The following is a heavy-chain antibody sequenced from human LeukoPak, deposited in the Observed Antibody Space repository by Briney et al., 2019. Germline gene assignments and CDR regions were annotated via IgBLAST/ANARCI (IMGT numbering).Heavy chain of an antibody. CDR2: MKEDGSDK. CDR3: ARDRDWVTDY. Sequence: GGSLRLSCAASGFTFSNYWMSWVRQAPGXGLEWVATMKEDGSDKYYVDSVKGRFTVSRDNAKNSLYLQMNSLRAEDTAVYYCARDRDWVTDYWGQGTLVTVSS. J-gene: IGHJ4*02. D-gene: IGHD3-9*01. V-gene: IGHV3-7*05. CDR1: GFTFSNYW.